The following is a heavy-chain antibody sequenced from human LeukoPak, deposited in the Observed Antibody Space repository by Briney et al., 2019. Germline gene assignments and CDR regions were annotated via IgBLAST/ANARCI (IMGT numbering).Heavy chain of an antibody. CDR1: GGSISSYY. D-gene: IGHD3-3*01. Sequence: SETLSLTCTVSGGSISSYYWSWIRQPPGKGLEWIGYIYYSGSTNYNPSLKSRVTISVDTSKSQFSLKLSSVTAADTAVYYCARGDYDFWSGYYRSWFDPWGQGTLVTVSS. J-gene: IGHJ5*02. V-gene: IGHV4-59*01. CDR2: IYYSGST. CDR3: ARGDYDFWSGYYRSWFDP.